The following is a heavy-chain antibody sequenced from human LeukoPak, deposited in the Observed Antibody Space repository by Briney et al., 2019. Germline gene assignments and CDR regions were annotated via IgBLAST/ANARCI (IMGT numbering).Heavy chain of an antibody. J-gene: IGHJ4*02. V-gene: IGHV1-69-2*01. CDR1: GYTFTDYY. CDR3: AIGTNFDY. Sequence: ASVKVSCKVSGYTFTDYYMHWAQQAPGKGLEWMGLVDPEDGETIYAEKFQGRVTITADTSTDTAYMELSSLRSEDTAVYYCAIGTNFDYWGQGTLVTVSS. CDR2: VDPEDGET.